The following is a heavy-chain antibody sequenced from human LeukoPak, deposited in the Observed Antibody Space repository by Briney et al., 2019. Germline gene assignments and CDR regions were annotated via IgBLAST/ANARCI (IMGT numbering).Heavy chain of an antibody. V-gene: IGHV1-69*13. D-gene: IGHD4-17*01. CDR2: IIPIFGTA. CDR3: ARSNNDYGDYGRYN. CDR1: GGTFSGYA. Sequence: SVKVSCKASGGTFSGYAISWVRQAPGQGLEWMGGIIPIFGTANYAQKFQGRVTITADESTSTAYMELSSLRSEDTAVYYCARSNNDYGDYGRYNWGQGTLVTVSS. J-gene: IGHJ4*02.